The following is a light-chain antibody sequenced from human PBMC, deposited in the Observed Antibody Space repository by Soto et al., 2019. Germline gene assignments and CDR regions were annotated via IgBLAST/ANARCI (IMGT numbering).Light chain of an antibody. Sequence: EMVLTQSPGTLSLSPGERVTLSCRASQNLGTLYLAWFQQKSGQAPRLLIYSASRRATGIPDRFTGSGSGTDFTLTINRVEPEDFAVYFCQQYAGSPRTFGQGTKVDI. V-gene: IGKV3-20*01. CDR2: SAS. J-gene: IGKJ1*01. CDR1: QNLGTLY. CDR3: QQYAGSPRT.